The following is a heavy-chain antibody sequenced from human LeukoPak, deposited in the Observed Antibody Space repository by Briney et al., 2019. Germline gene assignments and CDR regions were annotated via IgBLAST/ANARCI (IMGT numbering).Heavy chain of an antibody. V-gene: IGHV1-69*13. CDR1: GGTFTSYA. CDR3: AIRYSSGWYY. Sequence: ASVKVSCKASGGTFTSYAISWVRQAPGQGLEWMGGIIPIFGTANYAQKFQGRVTITADESTSTAYMELSSLRSEDTAVYYCAIRYSSGWYYWGQGTLVTVSS. D-gene: IGHD6-19*01. CDR2: IIPIFGTA. J-gene: IGHJ4*02.